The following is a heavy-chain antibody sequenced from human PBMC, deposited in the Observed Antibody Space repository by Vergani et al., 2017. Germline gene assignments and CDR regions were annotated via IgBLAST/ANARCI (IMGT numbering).Heavy chain of an antibody. Sequence: EVQLLESGGGLVQPGGSLRLSCAASGFTFSSYAMSWVRQAPGKGLEWVSVIYSGGSTYYADSVKGRFTISRDNSKNTLYLQMNSLRAEDTAVYYCARDFVGASQFDYWGQGTLVTVSS. J-gene: IGHJ4*02. CDR3: ARDFVGASQFDY. D-gene: IGHD1-26*01. CDR2: IYSGGST. V-gene: IGHV3-23*03. CDR1: GFTFSSYA.